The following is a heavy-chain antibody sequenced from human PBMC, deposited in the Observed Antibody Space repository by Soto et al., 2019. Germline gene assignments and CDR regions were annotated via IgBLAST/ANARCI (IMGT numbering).Heavy chain of an antibody. CDR2: ISGSGGST. J-gene: IGHJ6*02. Sequence: EVQLLESGGGLVQPGGSLRLSCAASGFTFSSYAMSWVRQAPGKGLEWVSAISGSGGSTYYADSVKGRFTISRDNSKNTLYLQMNSLRAEDTAVYYCAKEGHSGSYSYYYYGMDVWGQGTTVTVSS. CDR3: AKEGHSGSYSYYYYGMDV. CDR1: GFTFSSYA. V-gene: IGHV3-23*01. D-gene: IGHD1-26*01.